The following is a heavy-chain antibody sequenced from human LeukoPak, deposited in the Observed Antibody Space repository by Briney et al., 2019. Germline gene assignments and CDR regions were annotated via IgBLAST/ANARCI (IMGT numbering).Heavy chain of an antibody. CDR2: MYNSGST. CDR3: ARHGGGYSFDY. J-gene: IGHJ4*02. D-gene: IGHD5-24*01. CDR1: GGSISNYY. V-gene: IGHV4-59*08. Sequence: SETLSFTCSVSGGSISNYYWSWIRQPPGKGLEWIGYMYNSGSTNYNPSLKSRVTISEDTTKNQFSLKVTSVTAADTAVYYCARHGGGYSFDYWGQGTLVTVSS.